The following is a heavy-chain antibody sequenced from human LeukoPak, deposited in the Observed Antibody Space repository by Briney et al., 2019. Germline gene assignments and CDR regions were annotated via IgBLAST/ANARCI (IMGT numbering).Heavy chain of an antibody. J-gene: IGHJ1*01. V-gene: IGHV4-59*01. CDR3: ARVEGYYYDSSGFYST. CDR2: IYYSGST. CDR1: GGSISSYY. D-gene: IGHD3-22*01. Sequence: PSETLSLTCTVSGGSISSYYWSWIRQPPGKGLEWIGYIYYSGSTNYNPSLKSRVTISVDTSKNQFSLKLSSVTAADTAVYYCARVEGYYYDSSGFYSTWGQGTLVTVSS.